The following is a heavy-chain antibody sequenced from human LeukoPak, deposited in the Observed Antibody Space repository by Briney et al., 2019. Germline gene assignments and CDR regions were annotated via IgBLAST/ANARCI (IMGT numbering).Heavy chain of an antibody. Sequence: QPGGSLRLSCAASGFTFSSYWMSWVRQAPGKGLEWVAVISYGGSNKYYADSVKGRFTISRDNSKNTLYLQMNSLRAEDTAVYYCARDLRETTMVRGVIIFMDTAMGLLGYWGQGTLVTVSS. CDR3: ARDLRETTMVRGVIIFMDTAMGLLGY. CDR1: GFTFSSYW. V-gene: IGHV3-30-3*01. CDR2: ISYGGSNK. J-gene: IGHJ4*02. D-gene: IGHD3-10*01.